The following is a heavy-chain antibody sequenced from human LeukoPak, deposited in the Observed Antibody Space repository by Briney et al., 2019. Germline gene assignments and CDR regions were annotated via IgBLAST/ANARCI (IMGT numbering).Heavy chain of an antibody. V-gene: IGHV4-59*01. CDR3: VYSSGWTNFYYYGMDV. CDR2: IHNSGIS. J-gene: IGHJ6*02. D-gene: IGHD6-19*01. CDR1: GVSISNGF. Sequence: SETLSLTCTVSGVSISNGFSSWIRQPPGKEPEWIGSIHNSGISNYIPSLKSRLTISRDTSKNQFSLKLRSVTAADTAIYYCVYSSGWTNFYYYGMDVWGQGTTVTVSS.